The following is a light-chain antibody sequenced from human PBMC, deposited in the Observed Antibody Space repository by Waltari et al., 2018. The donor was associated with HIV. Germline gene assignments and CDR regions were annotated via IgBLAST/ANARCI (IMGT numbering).Light chain of an antibody. V-gene: IGKV1-39*01. CDR1: QSINNF. J-gene: IGKJ4*01. CDR3: QQSFITPRLT. CDR2: AAT. Sequence: DIQLTQSPSSLSAAVGDTVTITCRASQSINNFLSWYQQKPGKAPRLLIYAATKLQTGVPSRVTGSGSGTDFTLTIFSLQPEVFATYYCQQSFITPRLTFGGGTKVEIK.